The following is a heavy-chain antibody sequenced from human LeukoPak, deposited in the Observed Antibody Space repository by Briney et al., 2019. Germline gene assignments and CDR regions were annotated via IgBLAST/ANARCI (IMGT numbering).Heavy chain of an antibody. D-gene: IGHD2-15*01. CDR3: ALYCRLSSNCGYYGMDV. CDR1: GGSINNYY. CDR2: VSFSGST. J-gene: IGHJ6*02. V-gene: IGHV4-59*08. Sequence: SETLSLTCIVSGGSINNYYWSWIRQPPGKGLEWIGEVSFSGSTNYNPSLTSRATISADTSKNQFSLKLSSVTAADTAVYYCALYCRLSSNCGYYGMDVWGQGTTVTVSS.